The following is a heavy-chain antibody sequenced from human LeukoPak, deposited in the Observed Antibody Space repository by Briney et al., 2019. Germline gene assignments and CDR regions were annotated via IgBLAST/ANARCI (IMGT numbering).Heavy chain of an antibody. J-gene: IGHJ4*02. CDR2: IYHSEST. D-gene: IGHD3-22*01. Sequence: SETLSLTCTVSGGSISSGGYYWSWIRQPPGKGLEWIGYIYHSESTYYNPSLKSRVTISVDRSKNQFSLQLNSVTAADTAVYYCARGMDSSGYYYGLYYFAYWGQGTLVTVSS. CDR1: GGSISSGGYY. CDR3: ARGMDSSGYYYGLYYFAY. V-gene: IGHV4-30-2*01.